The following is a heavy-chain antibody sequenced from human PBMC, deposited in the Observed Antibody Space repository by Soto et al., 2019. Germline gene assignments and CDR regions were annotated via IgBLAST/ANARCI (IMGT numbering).Heavy chain of an antibody. CDR3: ARAGGYSGYDTYYYYYMDV. D-gene: IGHD5-12*01. J-gene: IGHJ6*03. Sequence: GGSLRLSCAASGFTFSSYSMNWVRQAPGKGLEWVSSISSSSSYIYYADSVKGRFTISRDNAKNSLYLQMNSLRAEDTAVYYCARAGGYSGYDTYYYYYMDVWGKGTTVTVSS. CDR1: GFTFSSYS. V-gene: IGHV3-21*01. CDR2: ISSSSSYI.